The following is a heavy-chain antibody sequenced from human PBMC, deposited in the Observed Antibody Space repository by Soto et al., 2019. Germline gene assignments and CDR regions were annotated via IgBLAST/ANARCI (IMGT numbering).Heavy chain of an antibody. V-gene: IGHV1-18*01. D-gene: IGHD3-22*01. CDR3: ARDRRPTMIAVVTAVDY. CDR2: ISAYNGNT. CDR1: GYTFTSYG. Sequence: ASVKVSCKASGYTFTSYGISWVRQALGQGLEWMGWISAYNGNTNYAQKLQGRVTMTTDTSTSTAYMELRSLRSDDTAVYYCARDRRPTMIAVVTAVDYWGQGTLVTVSS. J-gene: IGHJ4*02.